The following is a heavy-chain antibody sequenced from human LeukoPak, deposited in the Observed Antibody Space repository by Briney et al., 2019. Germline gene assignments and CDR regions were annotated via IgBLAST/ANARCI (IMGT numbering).Heavy chain of an antibody. J-gene: IGHJ4*02. D-gene: IGHD5-18*01. CDR1: GGTFSSYA. V-gene: IGHV1-18*01. CDR3: ARRVDTAMACDY. Sequence: GSSVKVSCKASGGTFSSYAISWVRQAPGQGLEWMGWISAYNGNTNYAQKLQGRVTMTTDTSTSTAYMELRSLRSDDTAVYYCARRVDTAMACDYWGQGTLVTVSS. CDR2: ISAYNGNT.